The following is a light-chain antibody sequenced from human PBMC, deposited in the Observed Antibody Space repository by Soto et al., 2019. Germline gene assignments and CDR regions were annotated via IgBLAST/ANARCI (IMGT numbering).Light chain of an antibody. V-gene: IGKV1-5*03. CDR2: KAS. J-gene: IGKJ1*01. CDR3: QQYNSYSRT. Sequence: DIQMTQSPSTLSASVGDRVTITCRASQSISSGLAWYQQKPGKAPKLLIYKASSLESGVPSRFSGSGSGTEFTLTISSLQPDDFATYYCQQYNSYSRTFGQGTKVDI. CDR1: QSISSG.